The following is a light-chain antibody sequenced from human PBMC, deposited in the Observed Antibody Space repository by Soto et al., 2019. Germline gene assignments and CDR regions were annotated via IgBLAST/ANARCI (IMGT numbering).Light chain of an antibody. CDR3: QQYSNWPPIT. Sequence: EIEMTQSPATLSVSPGERATLSCRASQSVAGNLAWYQQKPGQAPRLLIYGASTRATDIPARFSGSGSGTEFTLSISSLQSEDFAVYYCQQYSNWPPITFGQGTRLEIK. CDR2: GAS. J-gene: IGKJ5*01. CDR1: QSVAGN. V-gene: IGKV3-15*01.